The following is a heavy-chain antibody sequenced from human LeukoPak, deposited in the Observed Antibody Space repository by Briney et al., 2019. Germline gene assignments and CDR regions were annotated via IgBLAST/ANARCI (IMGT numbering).Heavy chain of an antibody. Sequence: SETLSLTCTVSGGSISSYYWTWIRQPAGKGPEWIGRIHASGTTNYNPSLKSRVNMSVDTSKDQFSLRLNSVTAADTAVYYCARVTDPRYNWFDPWGQGTLVTVSS. CDR2: IHASGTT. CDR3: ARVTDPRYNWFDP. CDR1: GGSISSYY. J-gene: IGHJ5*02. V-gene: IGHV4-4*07. D-gene: IGHD2-21*02.